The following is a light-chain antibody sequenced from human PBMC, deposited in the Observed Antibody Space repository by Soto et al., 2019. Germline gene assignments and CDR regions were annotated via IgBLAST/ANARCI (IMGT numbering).Light chain of an antibody. CDR2: KAS. Sequence: IQMTQYPTTLSASVGDRVTITCRASQSISSWLAGYQQKPGKAPKLLIYKASSLESGVPSRFSGSGSGTDYTLTIISLQPEDFAAYYCQQSYSTHTWTFGQGTKVDIK. CDR1: QSISSW. V-gene: IGKV1-5*03. J-gene: IGKJ1*01. CDR3: QQSYSTHTWT.